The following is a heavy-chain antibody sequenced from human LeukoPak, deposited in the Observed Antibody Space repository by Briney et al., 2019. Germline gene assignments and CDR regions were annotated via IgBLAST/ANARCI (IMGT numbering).Heavy chain of an antibody. D-gene: IGHD2-15*01. J-gene: IGHJ4*02. V-gene: IGHV3-74*01. CDR3: ASLVVAATPYDY. CDR1: GFTFDDYA. Sequence: GGSLRLSCAASGFTFDDYAMSWVRQAPGKGLVWVSRINSDGSSTSYADSVKGRFTISRDNAKNTLYLQMNSLRAEDTAVYYCASLVVAATPYDYWGQGTLVTVSS. CDR2: INSDGSST.